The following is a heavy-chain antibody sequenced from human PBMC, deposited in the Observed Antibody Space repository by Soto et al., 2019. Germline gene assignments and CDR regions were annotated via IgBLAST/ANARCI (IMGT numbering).Heavy chain of an antibody. CDR1: GYTFTSYG. D-gene: IGHD3-10*01. J-gene: IGHJ5*02. Sequence: QVQLVQSGAEVKKPGASVKVSCKASGYTFTSYGISWVRQAPGQGLEWMGWISAYNGNTNYAQKLQGRVTMTTDTSTSTAYMELRSLRFDDTAVYYCARVKKGYYYGSGSYYWFDPWGQGTLVTVSS. CDR2: ISAYNGNT. V-gene: IGHV1-18*01. CDR3: ARVKKGYYYGSGSYYWFDP.